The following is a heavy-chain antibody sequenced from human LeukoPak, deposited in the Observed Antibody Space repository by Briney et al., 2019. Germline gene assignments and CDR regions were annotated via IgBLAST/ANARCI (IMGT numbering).Heavy chain of an antibody. V-gene: IGHV3-30-3*02. J-gene: IGHJ5*02. CDR3: AKNVVTAMVPGS. D-gene: IGHD5-18*01. CDR2: ISYDGSNK. Sequence: GRSLRLSCAASGLTFSSYAMHWVRQAPGKGLEWVAVISYDGSNKYYADSVKGRFTISRDNSKNTLYLQMDSLRAEDTAVYYCAKNVVTAMVPGSWGQGTLVPVSS. CDR1: GLTFSSYA.